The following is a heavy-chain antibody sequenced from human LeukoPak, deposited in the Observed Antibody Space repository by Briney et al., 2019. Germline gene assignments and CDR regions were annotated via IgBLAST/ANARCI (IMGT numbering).Heavy chain of an antibody. CDR2: ISGSGGST. CDR3: AKDPFGGVSITFDY. D-gene: IGHD3-16*01. V-gene: IGHV3-23*01. CDR1: GFTFSRYA. J-gene: IGHJ4*02. Sequence: GGSLRLSCAASGFTFSRYAMSWVRQAPGKGLEGVSSISGSGGSTYYADSVKGRFTISRDNSKNTLYLQMNSLRAEDTAVYYCAKDPFGGVSITFDYWGQGSLVTVSS.